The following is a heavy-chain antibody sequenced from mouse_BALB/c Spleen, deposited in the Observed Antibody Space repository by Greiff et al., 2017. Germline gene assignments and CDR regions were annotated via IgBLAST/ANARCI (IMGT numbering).Heavy chain of an antibody. J-gene: IGHJ2*01. Sequence: QVQLQQSGAELVRPGSSVKISCKASGYAFSSYWMNWVKQRPGQGLEWIGQIYPGDGDTNYNGKFKGKATLTADKSSSTAYMQLLSLTSEDSAVYYCARKYGNHYFDYWGQGTTLTVSS. CDR3: ARKYGNHYFDY. CDR1: GYAFSSYW. V-gene: IGHV1-80*01. D-gene: IGHD2-10*02. CDR2: IYPGDGDT.